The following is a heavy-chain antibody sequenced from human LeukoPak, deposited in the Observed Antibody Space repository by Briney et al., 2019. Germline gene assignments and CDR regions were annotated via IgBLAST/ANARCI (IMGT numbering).Heavy chain of an antibody. D-gene: IGHD3-10*01. CDR3: ARDYYGSGSYSIFDY. CDR1: GFTFNSYS. V-gene: IGHV3-21*01. J-gene: IGHJ4*02. CDR2: ISSSSSYI. Sequence: GGSLRLSCAASGFTFNSYSMNWVRQAPGKGLEWVSSISSSSSYIYYADSVKGRFTISRDNAKKSLYLQMNSLRAEDTAVYYCARDYYGSGSYSIFDYWGQGTLVTVSS.